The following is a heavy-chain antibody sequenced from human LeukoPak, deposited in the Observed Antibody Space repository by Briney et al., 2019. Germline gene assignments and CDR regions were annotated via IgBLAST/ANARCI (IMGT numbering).Heavy chain of an antibody. J-gene: IGHJ4*02. CDR1: GFTFTNYW. CDR2: IKQDGRAQ. CDR3: ARDPLVYM. D-gene: IGHD2-2*02. Sequence: PGGSLRLSCAASGFTFTNYWINWVRQAPGKGLEWVANIKQDGRAQNYVASVKGRFTISRDNAGDSLYLQMNSLRAEDTAVYYCARDPLVYMWGQGSLVTVSS. V-gene: IGHV3-7*01.